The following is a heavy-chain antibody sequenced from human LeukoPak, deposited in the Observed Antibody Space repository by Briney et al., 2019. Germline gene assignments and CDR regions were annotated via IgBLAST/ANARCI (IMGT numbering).Heavy chain of an antibody. CDR2: INPNSGGT. CDR3: ARSRAYYYDSSGYSEYFQH. V-gene: IGHV1-2*02. CDR1: GYTFTGYY. D-gene: IGHD3-22*01. Sequence: ASVKVSCKASGYTFTGYYMHWVRQAPGQGLEWMGWINPNSGGTNYAQKFQGRVTTTRDTSISTAYMELSRLRSDDTAVYYCARSRAYYYDSSGYSEYFQHWGQGTLVTVSS. J-gene: IGHJ1*01.